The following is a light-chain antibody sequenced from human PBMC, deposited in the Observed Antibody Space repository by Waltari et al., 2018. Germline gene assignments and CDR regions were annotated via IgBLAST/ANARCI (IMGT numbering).Light chain of an antibody. CDR3: QQFEGT. CDR1: QSVSSSY. CDR2: GAS. Sequence: EIVLTPSPGTLSLSPGERATLSCRASQSVSSSYLAWYQQKPGQAPRLLIYGASSRATGIPDRFSGSGSGTDFTLTISRLEPEDFAVYYCQQFEGTFGQGTKVEIK. V-gene: IGKV3-20*01. J-gene: IGKJ1*01.